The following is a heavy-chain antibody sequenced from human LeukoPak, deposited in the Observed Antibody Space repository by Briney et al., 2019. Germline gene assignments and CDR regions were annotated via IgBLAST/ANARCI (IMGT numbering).Heavy chain of an antibody. V-gene: IGHV5-51*01. Sequence: GESLKISCMGSGYSFTTYWIGWVRHMPGKGLEWMGIIYPGDSDTRYSPSFQGQATISADKSISTAYLQWSSLKASDTAMYYCARRRSGYYFDYWGQGTLVTVSS. CDR3: ARRRSGYYFDY. J-gene: IGHJ4*02. CDR1: GYSFTTYW. D-gene: IGHD3-22*01. CDR2: IYPGDSDT.